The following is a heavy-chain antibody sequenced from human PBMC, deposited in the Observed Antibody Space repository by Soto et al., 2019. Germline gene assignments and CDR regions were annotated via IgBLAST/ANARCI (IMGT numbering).Heavy chain of an antibody. V-gene: IGHV3-30*18. CDR2: ISYDGSNK. D-gene: IGHD6-13*01. CDR3: AKGLIAAAGYYYYGMDV. CDR1: GFTFSSYG. Sequence: GGSLRLSCAASGFTFSSYGMHWVRQAPGKGLEWVAVISYDGSNKYYADSVKGRFTISRDNSKNTLYLQMNSLRAEDTAVYYCAKGLIAAAGYYYYGMDVWGQGTTVTVSS. J-gene: IGHJ6*02.